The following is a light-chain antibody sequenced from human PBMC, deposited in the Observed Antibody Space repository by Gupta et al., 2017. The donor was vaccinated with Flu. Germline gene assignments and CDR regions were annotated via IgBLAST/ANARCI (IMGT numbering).Light chain of an antibody. CDR1: MSRSNI. CDR3: QGGETTNYYV. J-gene: IGLJ1*01. Sequence: MTATIDRGGNMSRSNIVHWYQQKPVEAPVLVVYDDDHQPSGVPARFSGSKPVHTATLTIRRLDEEDEGDYYGQGGETTNYYVFGGGTKVTVL. V-gene: IGLV3-21*03. CDR2: DDD.